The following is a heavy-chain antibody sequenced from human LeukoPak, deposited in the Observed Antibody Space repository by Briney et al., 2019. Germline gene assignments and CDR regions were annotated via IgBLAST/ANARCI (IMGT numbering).Heavy chain of an antibody. V-gene: IGHV3-7*03. D-gene: IGHD2-21*02. CDR3: ARAYGVVTAIRSYAFDI. CDR1: GFTFSSYW. J-gene: IGHJ3*02. CDR2: IKPDGSEK. Sequence: GGSLRLSCAASGFTFSSYWMSWVRQAPGKGLEWVANIKPDGSEKYYVDSVKGRFTISRDNAKNSLYLQMNSLRAEDTAVYYCARAYGVVTAIRSYAFDIWGQGTMVTVSS.